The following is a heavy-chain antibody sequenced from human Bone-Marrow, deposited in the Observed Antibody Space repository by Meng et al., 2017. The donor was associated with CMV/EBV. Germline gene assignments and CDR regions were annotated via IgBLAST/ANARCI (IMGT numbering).Heavy chain of an antibody. D-gene: IGHD4-17*01. CDR2: FDPEDGET. Sequence: ASVKVSCKVSGYTLTELSMHWVRQAPGKGLEWMGGFDPEDGETIYAQKFQGRVTMTEDTSTDTAYMELSSLRSEDTAVYYCATPSPYGDYRPALGYWGQGTLVTVSS. CDR3: ATPSPYGDYRPALGY. J-gene: IGHJ4*02. CDR1: GYTLTELS. V-gene: IGHV1-24*01.